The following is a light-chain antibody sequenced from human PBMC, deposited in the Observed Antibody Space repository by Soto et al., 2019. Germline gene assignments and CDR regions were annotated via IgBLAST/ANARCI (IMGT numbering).Light chain of an antibody. V-gene: IGLV1-44*01. CDR2: SNN. CDR1: SSNIGSNT. J-gene: IGLJ3*02. CDR3: AAWDVSLNGWV. Sequence: QSLLTQPPSASGTPGQRVTISCSGSSSNIGSNTVNWYQQLPGTAPKLLIYSNNQRPSGVPERFSGSKSGTSASLAISGLQSEDEADYYCAAWDVSLNGWVFGGGTKLTVL.